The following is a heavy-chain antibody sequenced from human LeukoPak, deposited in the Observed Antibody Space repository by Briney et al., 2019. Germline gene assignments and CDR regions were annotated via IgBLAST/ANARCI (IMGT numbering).Heavy chain of an antibody. J-gene: IGHJ4*02. CDR2: IYWNGGST. Sequence: TGGSLRLSCAASGFTFDDYGMSWVRQAPGKGLEWVSGIYWNGGSTGYADSVKGRFTISRDNAKNSLYLQMNSLRAEDTALYYCARRGIRGFITFDYWGQGTLVTVSS. CDR1: GFTFDDYG. V-gene: IGHV3-20*04. D-gene: IGHD3-10*01. CDR3: ARRGIRGFITFDY.